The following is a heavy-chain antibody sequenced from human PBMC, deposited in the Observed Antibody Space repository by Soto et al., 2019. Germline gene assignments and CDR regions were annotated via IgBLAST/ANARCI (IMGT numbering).Heavy chain of an antibody. CDR3: ARDAPGSGFDP. CDR2: IYHSGST. CDR1: GGSISSSNW. J-gene: IGHJ5*02. V-gene: IGHV4-4*02. Sequence: PSETLSLTCAVSGGSISSSNWWSWVRQPPGKGLEWIGEIYHSGSTNYNPSLKSRVTISVDESNNQFSLELTSVTAADTAVYYCARDAPGSGFDPWRQGTLVTVSS.